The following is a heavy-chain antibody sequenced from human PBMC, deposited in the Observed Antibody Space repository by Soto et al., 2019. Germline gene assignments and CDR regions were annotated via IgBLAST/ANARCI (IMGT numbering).Heavy chain of an antibody. CDR3: ARDLRRGLQFANGERDFDI. CDR2: IISIFGTA. CDR1: GGTFINYA. Sequence: ASVKVSCKASGGTFINYAISWVRQAPGQGLEWMGGIISIFGTANYAQKFQGRVTITADKSTSTAYMELSSLRSEDRAVYYCARDLRRGLQFANGERDFDIWGQGTMVTVSS. J-gene: IGHJ3*02. D-gene: IGHD2-8*01. V-gene: IGHV1-69*06.